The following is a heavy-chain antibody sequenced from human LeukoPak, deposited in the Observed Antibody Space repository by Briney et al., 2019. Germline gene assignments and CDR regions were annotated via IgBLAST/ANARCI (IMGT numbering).Heavy chain of an antibody. CDR3: AKGSYYDSSGSFYFDY. CDR1: GFTFSSYA. CDR2: ISGSGGNT. Sequence: PGGSLRLSCAASGFTFSSYAMSWVRQAPGKGLEWVSGISGSGGNTYYADSVKGRFTISRDNSKNTLYAQVNSLGTEDTAAYYCAKGSYYDSSGSFYFDYWGQGTLVTVSS. V-gene: IGHV3-23*01. J-gene: IGHJ4*02. D-gene: IGHD3-22*01.